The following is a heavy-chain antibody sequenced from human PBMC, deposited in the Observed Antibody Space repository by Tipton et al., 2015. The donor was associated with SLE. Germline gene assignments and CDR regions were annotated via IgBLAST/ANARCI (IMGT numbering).Heavy chain of an antibody. J-gene: IGHJ4*02. Sequence: GSLRLSCVASGFTFSSYEMNWVRQAPGKGLEWVSYISSTGGTIYYADSVKGRFTISRDNAKNSLYLQMNSLRAEDTAVYYCARGLAAAELDYYFDKWGQGTLVTVSS. CDR3: ARGLAAAELDYYFDK. CDR1: GFTFSSYE. D-gene: IGHD6-13*01. V-gene: IGHV3-48*03. CDR2: ISSTGGTI.